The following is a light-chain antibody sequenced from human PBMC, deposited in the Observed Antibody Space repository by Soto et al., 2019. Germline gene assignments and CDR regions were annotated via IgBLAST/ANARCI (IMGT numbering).Light chain of an antibody. CDR2: GAP. J-gene: IGKJ1*01. CDR3: QQYNNWPPAT. CDR1: QSVSSN. V-gene: IGKV3-15*01. Sequence: EIVMTQSPATLSVSPGERATLSCRASQSVSSNLAWYQQKPGQAPRLLIYGAPTRATGIPARFSGSGSGTELTLTISSLQSEDFAVYYCQQYNNWPPATFGQGTKVDIK.